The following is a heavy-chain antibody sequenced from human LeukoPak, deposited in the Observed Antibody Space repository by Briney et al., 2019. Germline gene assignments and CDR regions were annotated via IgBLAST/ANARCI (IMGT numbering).Heavy chain of an antibody. D-gene: IGHD2-2*02. CDR2: ITNWNGGST. V-gene: IGHV3-20*04. J-gene: IGHJ3*02. Sequence: GGSLRLSCEASGFTFDDYGMSWVRQSTGKGLEWVTAITNWNGGSTGYADSVRGRFTITRDNAKNSLYLQMNSLRAVDTALSSCARCCRSSTDCYSAFDIWGQGTMVTVSS. CDR3: ARCCRSSTDCYSAFDI. CDR1: GFTFDDYG.